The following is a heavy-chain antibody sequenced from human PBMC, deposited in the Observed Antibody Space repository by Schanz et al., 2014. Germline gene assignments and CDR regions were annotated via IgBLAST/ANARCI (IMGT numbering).Heavy chain of an antibody. V-gene: IGHV1-69*04. D-gene: IGHD3-10*01. Sequence: QVQLVQSGAEVKKPGASVKVSCKASGYTFVSYSMHWVRQAPGQGLEWMGRIIPNLGSANYAQKFQGRVTITADTSTNTAYMELSSLTSEDTAVHYCARGRGFYDYWGQGTLVTVSS. J-gene: IGHJ4*02. CDR2: IIPNLGSA. CDR3: ARGRGFYDY. CDR1: GYTFVSYS.